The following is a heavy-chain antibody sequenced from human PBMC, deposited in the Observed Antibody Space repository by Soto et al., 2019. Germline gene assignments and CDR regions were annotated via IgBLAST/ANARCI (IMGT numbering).Heavy chain of an antibody. V-gene: IGHV3-74*01. J-gene: IGHJ4*02. CDR1: GFTFRNYW. Sequence: EVQLVESGGGLVQFGGSLRLSCAASGFTFRNYWMHWVRQVPGKGLVWVSRVKGDGTNTDYADSVTGRFTISRDNVKNTLYLQMNSLRDEDMGVYYCARGLSGYYGFDSWGQGTLGTVSP. D-gene: IGHD3-3*01. CDR2: VKGDGTNT. CDR3: ARGLSGYYGFDS.